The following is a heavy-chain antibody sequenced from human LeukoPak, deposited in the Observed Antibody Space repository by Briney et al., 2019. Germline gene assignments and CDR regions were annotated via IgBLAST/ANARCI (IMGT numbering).Heavy chain of an antibody. CDR2: ISYDGSYK. D-gene: IGHD6-13*01. J-gene: IGHJ4*02. CDR3: ATAKDALSSSWYLSVDY. Sequence: GGSLRLSCAASGFTFSSYGMHWVRQAPGKGLEWVTVISYDGSYKYYADSVKGRFTISRDNSKNTLYLQMNSLRVEDTAVYYCATAKDALSSSWYLSVDYWGQGTLVTVSS. CDR1: GFTFSSYG. V-gene: IGHV3-30*03.